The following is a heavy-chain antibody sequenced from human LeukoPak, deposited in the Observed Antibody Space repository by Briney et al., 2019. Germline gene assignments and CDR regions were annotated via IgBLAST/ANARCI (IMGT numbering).Heavy chain of an antibody. CDR2: IIPIFGTA. J-gene: IGHJ5*02. CDR1: GCTFSSYA. V-gene: IGHV1-69*06. Sequence: SVKVSCKASGCTFSSYAISWVREAPGQGLEWMGRIIPIFGTANYAQKFQGRVTITADKSTSTAYMELSSLRSEDTAVYYCARDGDYYDSTWGQGTLVTVSS. CDR3: ARDGDYYDST. D-gene: IGHD3-22*01.